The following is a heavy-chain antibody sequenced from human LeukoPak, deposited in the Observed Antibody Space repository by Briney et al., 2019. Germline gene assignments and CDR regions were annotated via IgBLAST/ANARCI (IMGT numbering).Heavy chain of an antibody. D-gene: IGHD3-10*01. CDR3: AKFGDTQPLE. Sequence: GGSLRLSCAASGFTFSNYSMNWVRQAPGKGLEWVSAISGSGGSTYYADSVKGRFTISRDNSKNTLYLQMNSLRAEDTAVYYCAKFGDTQPLEWGQGTLVTVSS. CDR1: GFTFSNYS. V-gene: IGHV3-23*01. J-gene: IGHJ4*02. CDR2: ISGSGGST.